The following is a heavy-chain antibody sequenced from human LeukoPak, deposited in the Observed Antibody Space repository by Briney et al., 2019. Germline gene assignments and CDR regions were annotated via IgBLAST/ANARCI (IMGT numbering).Heavy chain of an antibody. CDR3: ARVGLSGWSRYYFDY. Sequence: SETLSLTCTVSGGSISNYYWGWIRQPPGKGLEWIGFIYYSGSTNYNPSLKSRVTISVDTSKNQFSLKLSSVTAADTAVYYCARVGLSGWSRYYFDYWGQGALVTVSS. D-gene: IGHD6-19*01. V-gene: IGHV4-59*01. J-gene: IGHJ4*02. CDR2: IYYSGST. CDR1: GGSISNYY.